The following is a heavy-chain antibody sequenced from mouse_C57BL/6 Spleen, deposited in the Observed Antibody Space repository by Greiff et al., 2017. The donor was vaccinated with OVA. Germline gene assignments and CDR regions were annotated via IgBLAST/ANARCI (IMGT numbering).Heavy chain of an antibody. CDR2: IDPSDSET. CDR3: ARALWYGSDFDN. Sequence: VQLQQPGAELVRPGSSVKLSCKASGYTFTSYWMHWVKQRPIQGLEWIGNIDPSDSETHYNQKFKDKATLTVDKSSSTAYVQLSSLTSEDSAVYYCARALWYGSDFDNWGQSTTLTDSS. D-gene: IGHD1-1*01. J-gene: IGHJ2*01. V-gene: IGHV1-52*01. CDR1: GYTFTSYW.